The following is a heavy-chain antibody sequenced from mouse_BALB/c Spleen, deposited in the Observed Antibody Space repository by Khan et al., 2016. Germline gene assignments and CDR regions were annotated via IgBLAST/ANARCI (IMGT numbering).Heavy chain of an antibody. CDR3: ARGGYWYFDV. V-gene: IGHV9-2-1*01. Sequence: QIQLVQSGPELKKPGETVKISCKASGYTFTDYSMHWVKQAPGKGLKWMGWINTETGEPTYADDFKGRFAFSLETSASTAYLQINNLKNEDTATXFCARGGYWYFDVWGTGTTVTVSS. J-gene: IGHJ1*03. CDR1: GYTFTDYS. CDR2: INTETGEP.